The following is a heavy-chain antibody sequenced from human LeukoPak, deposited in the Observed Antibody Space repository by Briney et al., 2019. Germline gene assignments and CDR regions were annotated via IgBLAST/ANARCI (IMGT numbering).Heavy chain of an antibody. V-gene: IGHV4-39*07. CDR1: GRSLSSSSYY. J-gene: IGHJ4*02. CDR3: ARGRDGYNLGYFDY. D-gene: IGHD5-24*01. CDR2: IYYSGNT. Sequence: KPSETLSLTCTVSGRSLSSSSYYWGWIREPPGKGLEWIASIYYSGNTYYNPSLKSRVTISVDTSKNQFSLKLSSVTAADTAVYYCARGRDGYNLGYFDYWGQGTLVTVSS.